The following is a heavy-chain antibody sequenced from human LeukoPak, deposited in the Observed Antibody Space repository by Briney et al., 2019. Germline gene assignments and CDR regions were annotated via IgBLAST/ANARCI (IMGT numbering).Heavy chain of an antibody. CDR1: GFTFDDYA. J-gene: IGHJ4*02. V-gene: IGHV3-9*01. Sequence: AGGSLRLSCAASGFTFDDYAMHWVRQAPGKGLEWVSGISWNSGSIGYADSVKGRFTISRDNAKNSLYLQMNSLRAEDTALYYCAKGGRYQLLSWFDYWGQGTLVTVSS. CDR3: AKGGRYQLLSWFDY. D-gene: IGHD2-2*01. CDR2: ISWNSGSI.